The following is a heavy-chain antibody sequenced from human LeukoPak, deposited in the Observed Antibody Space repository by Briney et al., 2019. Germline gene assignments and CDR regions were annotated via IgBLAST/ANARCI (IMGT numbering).Heavy chain of an antibody. Sequence: SVKVSCKASGGTFSSYAISWVRQAPGQGLEWMGGIIPIFGTANYAQKFQGRVTITADESTSTAYMELSSLRSEDTAVYYCARGPRMGTTDYYGMDVWGKGTTVTVSS. CDR2: IIPIFGTA. CDR1: GGTFSSYA. V-gene: IGHV1-69*13. D-gene: IGHD1-7*01. J-gene: IGHJ6*04. CDR3: ARGPRMGTTDYYGMDV.